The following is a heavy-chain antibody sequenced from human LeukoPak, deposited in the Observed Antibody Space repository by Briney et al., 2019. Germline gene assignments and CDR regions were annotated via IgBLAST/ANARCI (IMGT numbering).Heavy chain of an antibody. CDR2: ISSTSVFI. Sequence: GGSLRLSCAASGFTFSSYEMNWVRQAPGKGLEWVASISSTSVFIYYAASVKGRFTISRDNAKNSLYLQMSYLRADDTAVYYCARVVGSAIRSGVDYWGQGTLVTVSS. V-gene: IGHV3-21*01. D-gene: IGHD1-26*01. CDR1: GFTFSSYE. CDR3: ARVVGSAIRSGVDY. J-gene: IGHJ4*02.